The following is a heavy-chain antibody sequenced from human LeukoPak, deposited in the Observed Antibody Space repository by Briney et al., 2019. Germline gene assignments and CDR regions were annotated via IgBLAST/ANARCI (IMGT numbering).Heavy chain of an antibody. CDR1: GFTFGDHA. D-gene: IGHD5-18*01. CDR3: ARGPIQLWLYHGMDV. Sequence: GRSLRLSCTVSGFTFGDHAMSWVRQAPGKGLEWVGFIRSKTYGGTTEYAASVKGRFIISRDDSTSIAYLQMNSLKTEDTAVYYCARGPIQLWLYHGMDVWGQGTTVTVSS. J-gene: IGHJ6*02. CDR2: IRSKTYGGTT. V-gene: IGHV3-49*04.